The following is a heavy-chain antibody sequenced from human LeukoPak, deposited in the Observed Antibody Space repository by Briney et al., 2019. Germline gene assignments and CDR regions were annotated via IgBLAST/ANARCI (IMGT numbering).Heavy chain of an antibody. D-gene: IGHD1-1*01. CDR1: GFTFSNYH. V-gene: IGHV3-11*04. J-gene: IGHJ6*03. CDR3: ARISWNSFYHYDYIDV. Sequence: GGSLRLSCEASGFTFSNYHMAWIRQAPGKGLQWISHISGSGKTIYYAESVKGRFTISRDNSQKSLYLQMNSLTAEDTAVFYCARISWNSFYHYDYIDVWGNGTTVAVSS. CDR2: ISGSGKTI.